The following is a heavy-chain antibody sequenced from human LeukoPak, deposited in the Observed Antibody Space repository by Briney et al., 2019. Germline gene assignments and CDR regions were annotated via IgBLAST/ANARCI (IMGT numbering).Heavy chain of an antibody. D-gene: IGHD3-22*01. V-gene: IGHV4-39*02. CDR2: MYYSGKT. J-gene: IGHJ4*02. CDR3: ARQYHDSSGSYYFDY. CDR1: GDAITGSTYY. Sequence: PSETLSLTCTVSGDAITGSTYYWGWIRQPPGKGLEWIGSMYYSGKTYYNPSLKSRVTISADTSKNHVSLKLSSVTAADTAVYYCARQYHDSSGSYYFDYWGQGTLVTVSS.